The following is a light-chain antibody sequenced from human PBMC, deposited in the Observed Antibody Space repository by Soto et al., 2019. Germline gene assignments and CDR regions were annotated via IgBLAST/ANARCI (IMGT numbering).Light chain of an antibody. Sequence: QSALTQPASVSGSPGQSITISCTGTSSDVGGYNYVSWYQQYPGKAPKLMIYDVTNRPSGVSDRFSGSKSGNTASLTISGLHAEDEADYYCGSYTSSSTVVFGGGTKLTVL. V-gene: IGLV2-14*01. CDR2: DVT. CDR3: GSYTSSSTVV. CDR1: SSDVGGYNY. J-gene: IGLJ2*01.